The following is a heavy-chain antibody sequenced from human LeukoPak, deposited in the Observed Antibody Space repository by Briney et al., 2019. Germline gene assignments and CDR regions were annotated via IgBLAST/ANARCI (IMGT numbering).Heavy chain of an antibody. CDR3: ARMISSGWRRGDAFDI. D-gene: IGHD6-19*01. CDR1: GGSISSYY. V-gene: IGHV4-4*07. J-gene: IGHJ3*02. Sequence: SETLSLTCTVSGGSISSYYWSWIRQPAGKGLEWIGRIYTSGSTNYNPSLKSRVTISQDTSKNHFSLKLRSVTAADTAVYYCARMISSGWRRGDAFDIWGQGTMVTVSS. CDR2: IYTSGST.